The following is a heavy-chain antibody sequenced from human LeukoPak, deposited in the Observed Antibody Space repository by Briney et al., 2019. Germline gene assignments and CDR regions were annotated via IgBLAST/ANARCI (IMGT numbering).Heavy chain of an antibody. CDR1: GFTFSSYA. CDR2: ISASGGST. CDR3: AKDRDDGFDI. Sequence: PGGSLRLSCAASGFTFSSYAMSWVRQAPGQGLQWVSTISASGGSTYYADSVKGRFTISRDNSKNTLYLQMNSLRTEDTAVYYCAKDRDDGFDIWGQGTMVSVSS. J-gene: IGHJ3*02. V-gene: IGHV3-23*01.